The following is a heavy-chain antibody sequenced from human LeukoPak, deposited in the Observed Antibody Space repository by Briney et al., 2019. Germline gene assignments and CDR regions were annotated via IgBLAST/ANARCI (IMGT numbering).Heavy chain of an antibody. V-gene: IGHV3-21*01. D-gene: IGHD6-6*01. Sequence: GGSLRLSCAASGFTFSSYSMNWVRQAPGKGLEWVSSISSSSSYIYYADSVKGRFTISRDNAKNSLYLQMNCLRAEDTAVYYCARDRRAARPYYYYYYMDVWGKGTTVTVSS. J-gene: IGHJ6*03. CDR2: ISSSSSYI. CDR3: ARDRRAARPYYYYYYMDV. CDR1: GFTFSSYS.